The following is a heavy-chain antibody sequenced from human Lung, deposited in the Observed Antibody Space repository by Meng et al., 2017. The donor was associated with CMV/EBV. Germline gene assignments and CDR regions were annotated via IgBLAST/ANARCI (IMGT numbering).Heavy chain of an antibody. D-gene: IGHD5-12*01. CDR1: GFSFSNHV. CDR2: ISGSGGST. J-gene: IGHJ2*01. V-gene: IGHV3-23*01. CDR3: AKKSGYDLGWYFDL. Sequence: GEXXKISCAASGFSFSNHVMSWVRQAPGKGLEWVSTISGSGGSTYYADSVKGRFTVSRDNSKNTLNLQMNSLRVEDTAVYYCAKKSGYDLGWYFDLWCRGTLVTVSS.